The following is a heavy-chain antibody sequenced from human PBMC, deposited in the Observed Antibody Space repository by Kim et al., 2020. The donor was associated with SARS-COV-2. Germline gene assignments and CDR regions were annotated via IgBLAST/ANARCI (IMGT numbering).Heavy chain of an antibody. CDR2: INHSGST. V-gene: IGHV4-34*01. Sequence: SETLSLTCAVYGGSFSGYYWSWIRQPPGKGLEWIGEINHSGSTNYNPSLKSRVTISVDTSKNQFSLKLSSVTAADTAVYYCARGTPRITHDYFYGSGSYYILAGAVDYWGQGTLVTVSS. D-gene: IGHD3-10*01. J-gene: IGHJ4*02. CDR3: ARGTPRITHDYFYGSGSYYILAGAVDY. CDR1: GGSFSGYY.